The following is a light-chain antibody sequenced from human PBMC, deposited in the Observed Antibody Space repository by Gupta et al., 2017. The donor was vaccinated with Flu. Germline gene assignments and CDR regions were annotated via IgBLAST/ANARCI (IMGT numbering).Light chain of an antibody. Sequence: DIRMTQSPSSLSASVGDRVSITCRPSQNINSYLNWYQQRPGKAPKLLIYAASSLQTGVPSRFSGGASGTDFILTISILQPEDFAIYYCQQSYTSPFNFGQGTRLEMK. CDR2: AAS. V-gene: IGKV1-39*01. J-gene: IGKJ2*01. CDR1: QNINSY. CDR3: QQSYTSPFN.